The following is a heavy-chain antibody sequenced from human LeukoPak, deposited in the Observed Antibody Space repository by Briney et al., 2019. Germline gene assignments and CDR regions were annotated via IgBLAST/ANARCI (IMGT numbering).Heavy chain of an antibody. V-gene: IGHV4-39*07. J-gene: IGHJ4*02. CDR1: GCSISSSSYY. CDR3: ARLPFAYDYSNPEFEH. Sequence: SETLSLTRTVSGCSISSSSYYWVWIRQPPGKGLEWIGSIYHSGSTYYNPSPKSRVTISVDTSKNQFSPNLYSVTAADTAVYYCARLPFAYDYSNPEFEHWGQGTLVSVSS. D-gene: IGHD4-11*01. CDR2: IYHSGST.